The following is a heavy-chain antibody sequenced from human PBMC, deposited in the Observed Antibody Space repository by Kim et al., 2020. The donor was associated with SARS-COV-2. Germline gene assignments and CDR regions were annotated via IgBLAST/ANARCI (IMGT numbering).Heavy chain of an antibody. V-gene: IGHV4-38-2*02. CDR2: IYHSGST. CDR1: GYSISSGYY. J-gene: IGHJ4*02. Sequence: SETLSLICTVSGYSISSGYYWGWIRQPPGKGLEWIGSIYHSGSTNYNPSLKSRVTISVDTSKNQFSLKLSSVTAADAAVYYCARGYSSSLRSDSWGQGT. D-gene: IGHD6-6*01. CDR3: ARGYSSSLRSDS.